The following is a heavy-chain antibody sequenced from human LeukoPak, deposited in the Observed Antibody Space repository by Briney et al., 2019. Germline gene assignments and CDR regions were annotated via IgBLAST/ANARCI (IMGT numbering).Heavy chain of an antibody. CDR1: GYTFTSYG. J-gene: IGHJ4*02. Sequence: GASVNVPCKASGYTFTSYGISWVRQALGQGLEWMGWISAYNDDTNYVQKFQDRVTMTTDTSTSTAYMELGSLRSEDTAVYYCARVGSYLDFDYWGQGTLVTVSS. CDR3: ARVGSYLDFDY. D-gene: IGHD2-15*01. V-gene: IGHV1-18*01. CDR2: ISAYNDDT.